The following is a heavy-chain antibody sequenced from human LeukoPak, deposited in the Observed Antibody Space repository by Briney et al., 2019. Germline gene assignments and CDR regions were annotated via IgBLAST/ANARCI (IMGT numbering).Heavy chain of an antibody. D-gene: IGHD6-13*01. CDR1: GGSISSSSYY. V-gene: IGHV4-39*01. Sequence: SETLSLTCTVSGGSISSSSYYWGWIRQPPGKGLEWIGSIYYSGSTYYNPSLKSRVTISVDTSKNQFSLKLSSVTAADTAVYYCARGHRAGYSSSWRPYYFDYWGQGTLVTVSS. CDR3: ARGHRAGYSSSWRPYYFDY. CDR2: IYYSGST. J-gene: IGHJ4*02.